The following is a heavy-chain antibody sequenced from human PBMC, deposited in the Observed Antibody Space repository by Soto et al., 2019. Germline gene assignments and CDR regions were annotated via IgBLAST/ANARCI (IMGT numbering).Heavy chain of an antibody. Sequence: QVHPVQSEAEVRKPGSSVKVSCKSSGGSFTTDSIIWVRQAPGQGLEWMGGINPLFRTPVYAQKFQGRVTISADESTSAAHLEVTGLTPEDTAVYFCAKGVASSDWGQGTPVTVSS. CDR1: GGSFTTDS. V-gene: IGHV1-69*01. CDR2: INPLFRTP. CDR3: AKGVASSD. J-gene: IGHJ4*02. D-gene: IGHD5-12*01.